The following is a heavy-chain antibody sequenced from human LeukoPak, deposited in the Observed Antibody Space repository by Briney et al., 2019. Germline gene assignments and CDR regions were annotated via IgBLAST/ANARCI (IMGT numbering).Heavy chain of an antibody. J-gene: IGHJ6*02. CDR3: ARVGCTGGSCLAYNYYAMDV. V-gene: IGHV3-33*01. D-gene: IGHD2-15*01. Sequence: GGPLRLSCAASGFTFNTYGMNWVRQAPGKGLEWVAIIWYDGSDKYYAESVKGRFTISRDNSKNTLYLQVNSLRAEDTAVYYCARVGCTGGSCLAYNYYAMDVWGQGTTVTVSS. CDR1: GFTFNTYG. CDR2: IWYDGSDK.